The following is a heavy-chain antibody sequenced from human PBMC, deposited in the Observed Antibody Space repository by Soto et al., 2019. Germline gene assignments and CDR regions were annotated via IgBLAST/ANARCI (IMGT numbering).Heavy chain of an antibody. J-gene: IGHJ4*02. CDR1: GFTFSSYS. CDR2: ISSSSSTI. V-gene: IGHV3-48*02. CDR3: ARSLGSIAVAGGYYFDY. D-gene: IGHD6-19*01. Sequence: GGSLRLSCAASGFTFSSYSMNWVRQAPGKGLEWVSYISSSSSTIYYADSVKGRFTISRDNAKNSLYLQMNSLRDEDTAVYYCARSLGSIAVAGGYYFDYWGQGTLVTVSS.